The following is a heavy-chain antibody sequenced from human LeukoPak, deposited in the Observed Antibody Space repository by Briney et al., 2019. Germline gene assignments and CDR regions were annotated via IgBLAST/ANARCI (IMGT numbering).Heavy chain of an antibody. J-gene: IGHJ3*02. Sequence: PGGSLRLSCAASGFPFSAYAMSWVRQAPGKGLEWVSSISSSSSYIYFADSVKGRFTISTDNAKNSLYLQMNSLRAEDTAVYYCAREYPYDFWSGLDAFDIWGQGTMVTVSS. D-gene: IGHD3-3*01. V-gene: IGHV3-21*01. CDR2: ISSSSSYI. CDR3: AREYPYDFWSGLDAFDI. CDR1: GFPFSAYA.